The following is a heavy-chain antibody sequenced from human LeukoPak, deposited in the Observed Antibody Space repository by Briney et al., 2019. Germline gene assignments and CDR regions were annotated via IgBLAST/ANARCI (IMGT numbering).Heavy chain of an antibody. CDR1: GFLFSDNS. V-gene: IGHV3-72*01. J-gene: IGHJ3*02. CDR2: IRNKAKSYTT. Sequence: GRSLRLSFTASGFLFSDNSRHRFRQAPGKGLEWVGRIRNKAKSYTTEYAASVEGRFAISRDDSKNSLYLQMYSLNSEDTAVYFCGRVGDYYDSSGTSIDAFEMWCQGTMVNVSS. D-gene: IGHD3-22*01. CDR3: GRVGDYYDSSGTSIDAFEM.